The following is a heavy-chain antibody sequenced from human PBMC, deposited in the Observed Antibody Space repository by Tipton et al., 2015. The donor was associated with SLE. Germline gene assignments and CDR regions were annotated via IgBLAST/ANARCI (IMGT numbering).Heavy chain of an antibody. CDR1: GGSISSYY. CDR2: IYTSGST. D-gene: IGHD3-10*01. V-gene: IGHV4-4*08. J-gene: IGHJ5*02. CDR3: ASGGYGSGSHYLGGWFDP. Sequence: TLSLTCTVSGGSISSYYWSWIRQSPGKGLEWIGYIYTSGSTNYNPSLNSRGTISADTSKNQFSLKLSSVTAADTAVYYCASGGYGSGSHYLGGWFDPWGRGTLVTVSS.